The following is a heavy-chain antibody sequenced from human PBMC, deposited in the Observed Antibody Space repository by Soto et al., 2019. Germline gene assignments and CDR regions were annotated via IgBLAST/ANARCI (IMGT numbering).Heavy chain of an antibody. Sequence: QVQLVQSGAEVKKPGSSVKVSCKASGGTFSSYAISWVRQAPGQGLEWMGGIIPIFGTANYAQKVQGRVTVTADESTSTAYMELSSLRSEDTAVYYCATAGVVVITTGYYYGMDVWGQGTTVTVSS. CDR2: IIPIFGTA. V-gene: IGHV1-69*12. CDR1: GGTFSSYA. CDR3: ATAGVVVITTGYYYGMDV. J-gene: IGHJ6*02. D-gene: IGHD3-22*01.